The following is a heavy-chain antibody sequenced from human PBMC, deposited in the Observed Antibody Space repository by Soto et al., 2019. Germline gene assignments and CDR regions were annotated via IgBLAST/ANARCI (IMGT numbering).Heavy chain of an antibody. CDR2: ISGSGGRT. CDR1: GFTFSSYA. V-gene: IGHV3-23*01. Sequence: EVQLLESGGGLVQPGGSLRLSCAASGFTFSSYAMSWVRQAPGKALEWVSAISGSGGRTYYGYSVKGRFTISRDNSKNSLYLEMNSVRAADTAVYYCAKREHIVVVPAYSMAVWGRGTTVTVSS. D-gene: IGHD2-2*01. CDR3: AKREHIVVVPAYSMAV. J-gene: IGHJ6*02.